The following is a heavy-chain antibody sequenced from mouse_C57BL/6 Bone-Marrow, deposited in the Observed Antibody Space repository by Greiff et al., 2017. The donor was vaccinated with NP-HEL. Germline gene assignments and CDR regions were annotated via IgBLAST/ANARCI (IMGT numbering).Heavy chain of an antibody. Sequence: VQLQQPGAELVRPGSSVKLSCKASGYTFTSYWMDWVKQRPGQGLEWIGNIYPSDSETHYTQKFKDKATLTVDKSSRPAYMQLSSLTSEHSAVDYCARGDDSNSWYFDVWGTGTTVTVSS. CDR1: GYTFTSYW. V-gene: IGHV1-61*01. CDR2: IYPSDSET. D-gene: IGHD2-5*01. CDR3: ARGDDSNSWYFDV. J-gene: IGHJ1*03.